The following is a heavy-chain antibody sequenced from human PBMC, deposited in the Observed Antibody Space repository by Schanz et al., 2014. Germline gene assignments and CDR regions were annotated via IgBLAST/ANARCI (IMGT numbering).Heavy chain of an antibody. J-gene: IGHJ3*02. CDR3: AGAVATIRADSFDI. CDR2: ISSSSSYI. Sequence: VQLVESGGGVVQPGRSLRLSCAASGFTFSSYGMNWVRQAPGKGLEWVSSISSSSSYISYADSVKGRFTISRDNAKNSLYLQMNSLRAEDTAVYYCAGAVATIRADSFDIWGQGTMVAVSS. D-gene: IGHD5-12*01. CDR1: GFTFSSYG. V-gene: IGHV3-21*01.